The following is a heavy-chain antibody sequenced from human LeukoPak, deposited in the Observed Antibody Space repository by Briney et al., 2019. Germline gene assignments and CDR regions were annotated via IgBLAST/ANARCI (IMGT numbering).Heavy chain of an antibody. CDR1: GFSFSSYE. Sequence: GSLRVSCSASGFSFSSYEMNWVRQAPGKGLEWVSHISSSATSTYYADAVKGRFTISRDNAKNSLYLQMNSLRAEDTAVYYCARASSSGWSLDYWGQGTLVTVSS. CDR3: ARASSSGWSLDY. CDR2: ISSSATST. V-gene: IGHV3-48*03. D-gene: IGHD6-19*01. J-gene: IGHJ4*02.